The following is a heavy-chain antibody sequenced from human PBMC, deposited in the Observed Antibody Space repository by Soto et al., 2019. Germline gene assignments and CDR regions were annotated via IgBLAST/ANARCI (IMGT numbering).Heavy chain of an antibody. D-gene: IGHD2-2*01. Sequence: PWGSLRLSCAASGFTFSSYAMNWFRQAPGKGLEWVALISHDGINKYYADSVRGRFTISRDSSTNTLYLQMNSLRAADTAVYYCGRCPSNSCHLGSDYWGQGTLVTVSS. CDR2: ISHDGINK. CDR3: GRCPSNSCHLGSDY. V-gene: IGHV3-30-3*01. CDR1: GFTFSSYA. J-gene: IGHJ4*02.